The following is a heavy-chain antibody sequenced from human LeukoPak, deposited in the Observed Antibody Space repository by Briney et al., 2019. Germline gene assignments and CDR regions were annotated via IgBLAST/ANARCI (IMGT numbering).Heavy chain of an antibody. CDR1: GDPIIGYY. Sequence: SETLSLTCTVSGDPIIGYYWTWIRQPPGKGLEWIGYIHYSGSSNYNPSLQSRVTISVDTSRGHFSLKLSSATAADTAVYYCARGERLGPDFWGQGTLVTVSS. V-gene: IGHV4-59*01. D-gene: IGHD1-1*01. CDR3: ARGERLGPDF. J-gene: IGHJ4*02. CDR2: IHYSGSS.